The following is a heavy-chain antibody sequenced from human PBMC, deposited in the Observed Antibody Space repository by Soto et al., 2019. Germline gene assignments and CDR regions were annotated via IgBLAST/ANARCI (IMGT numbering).Heavy chain of an antibody. CDR1: GFTFSSYA. J-gene: IGHJ3*02. CDR3: AKVFIVAYYDFWSGYYTNDAFDI. D-gene: IGHD3-3*01. V-gene: IGHV3-23*01. Sequence: GGSLRLSCAASGFTFSSYAMSWVRQAPGKGLEWVSAISGSGGNTYYADSVKGRFTISRDNSKNTLYLQMNSLRAEDTAVYYCAKVFIVAYYDFWSGYYTNDAFDIWGQGTMVTVSS. CDR2: ISGSGGNT.